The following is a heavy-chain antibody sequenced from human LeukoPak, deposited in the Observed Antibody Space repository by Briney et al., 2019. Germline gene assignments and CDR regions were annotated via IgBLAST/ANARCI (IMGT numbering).Heavy chain of an antibody. CDR2: IYYSGST. J-gene: IGHJ4*02. Sequence: SETLSLTCTVSGGSISSYYWSWIRQPPGKGLEWIGYIYYSGSTNYNPSLKSRVTISVDTSKNQLSLKLSSVTAADTAVYYCARGVEYSSSWYASYFDYWGQGTLVTVSS. CDR1: GGSISSYY. D-gene: IGHD6-13*01. V-gene: IGHV4-59*01. CDR3: ARGVEYSSSWYASYFDY.